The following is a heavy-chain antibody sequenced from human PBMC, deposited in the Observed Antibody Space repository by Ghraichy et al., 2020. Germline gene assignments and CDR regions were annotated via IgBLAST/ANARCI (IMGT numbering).Heavy chain of an antibody. J-gene: IGHJ4*02. Sequence: GESLNISCATSGFTFDNYAMIWVRQAPGEGLEWVSGITYNGAGTYYADAVKGRFTISRDNSKNTLYLQMNSLRVEDTAVYYCARGITSTDYWGQGTLVTVSS. CDR1: GFTFDNYA. CDR3: ARGITSTDY. D-gene: IGHD1-20*01. V-gene: IGHV3-23*01. CDR2: ITYNGAGT.